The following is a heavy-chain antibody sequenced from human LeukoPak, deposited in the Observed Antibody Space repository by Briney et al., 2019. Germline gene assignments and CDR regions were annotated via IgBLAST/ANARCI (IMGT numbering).Heavy chain of an antibody. V-gene: IGHV4-30-4*07. CDR1: GGSISSGGYS. CDR3: ARAVDTAIQGY. Sequence: SETLSLTCTVSGGSISSGGYSWSWIRQPPGKGLEWIGYIYYSGSTYYNPSLKSRVTISVDTSKNQFSLKLSSVTAADTAVYYCARAVDTAIQGYWGQGTLVTVSS. CDR2: IYYSGST. D-gene: IGHD5-18*01. J-gene: IGHJ4*02.